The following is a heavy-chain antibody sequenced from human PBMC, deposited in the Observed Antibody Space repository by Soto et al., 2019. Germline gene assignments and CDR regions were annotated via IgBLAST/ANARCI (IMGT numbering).Heavy chain of an antibody. CDR1: GFTFRTYT. Sequence: GGSLRLSCAASGFTFRTYTMNWVRQAPGKGLEWVSCISGTSSYIYYADSVKGRFTISRDNSRNSLFLQMDSLRADDTAMYYCARATLNDSFDLWGQGKMVTVS. V-gene: IGHV3-21*04. J-gene: IGHJ3*01. CDR3: ARATLNDSFDL. CDR2: ISGTSSYI.